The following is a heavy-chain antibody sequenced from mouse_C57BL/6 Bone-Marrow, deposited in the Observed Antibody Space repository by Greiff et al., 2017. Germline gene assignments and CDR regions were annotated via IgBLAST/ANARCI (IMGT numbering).Heavy chain of an antibody. V-gene: IGHV1-5*01. Sequence: EVQLQQSGTVLARPGASVKMSCKTSGYTFTSYWMHWVQQRPGQGLEWIGAIYPGNSDTSYNQKFKGKAKLTAVTSASTAYMELSSLTNEDSAVYYCTKTYDYLYYFDYWGQGTTLTVSS. CDR3: TKTYDYLYYFDY. J-gene: IGHJ2*01. CDR1: GYTFTSYW. CDR2: IYPGNSDT. D-gene: IGHD2-4*01.